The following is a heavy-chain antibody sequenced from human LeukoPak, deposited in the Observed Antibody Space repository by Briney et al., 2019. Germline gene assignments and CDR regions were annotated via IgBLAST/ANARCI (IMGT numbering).Heavy chain of an antibody. CDR2: IYTSGST. CDR3: ARANYYDSSGLQGDWFDP. Sequence: SETLSPTCTVSGGSISSYYWSWIRQPAGKGLEWIGRIYTSGSTNYNPSLKSRVTMSVDTSKNQFSLKLSSVTAADTAVYYCARANYYDSSGLQGDWFDPWGQGTLVTVSS. D-gene: IGHD3-22*01. J-gene: IGHJ5*02. V-gene: IGHV4-4*07. CDR1: GGSISSYY.